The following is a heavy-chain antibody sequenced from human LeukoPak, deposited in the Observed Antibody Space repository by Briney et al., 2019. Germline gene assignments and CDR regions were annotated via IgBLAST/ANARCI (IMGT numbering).Heavy chain of an antibody. CDR1: GFTFSNYA. V-gene: IGHV3-30*04. Sequence: GGSLRLPCAASGFTFSNYAMHWVRPAPGKGLEWVTVISYDGSNQYYADFVKGRFTISRDHSKNTLYLQMSSLRAEDTAVYYCAKSQLDLDYWGQGTLVTVSS. J-gene: IGHJ4*02. CDR2: ISYDGSNQ. CDR3: AKSQLDLDY. D-gene: IGHD1-1*01.